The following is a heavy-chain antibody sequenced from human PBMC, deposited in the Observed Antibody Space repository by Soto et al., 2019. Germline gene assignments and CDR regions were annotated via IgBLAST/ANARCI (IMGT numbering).Heavy chain of an antibody. D-gene: IGHD3-10*01. V-gene: IGHV1-3*01. Sequence: ASVKVSCKASGYTFTSYAMHWVRQAPGQRFEWMGWINAGNGNTKYSQKFQGRVTITRDTSASTAYMELSSLRSEDTAVYYCARDREFSSGSYLNWFDPWGQGTLVTVSS. CDR3: ARDREFSSGSYLNWFDP. CDR1: GYTFTSYA. CDR2: INAGNGNT. J-gene: IGHJ5*02.